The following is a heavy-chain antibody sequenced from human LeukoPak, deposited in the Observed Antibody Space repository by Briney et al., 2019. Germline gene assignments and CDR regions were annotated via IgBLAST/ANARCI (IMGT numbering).Heavy chain of an antibody. V-gene: IGHV3-53*01. CDR1: GFTVSSNY. CDR3: ARVASSWVAEDAFDI. Sequence: GGSLRLSCAASGFTVSSNYMSWVRQAPGKGLEWVSVIYSGGSTYYADSVKGRFTISRDNSKNTLCLQMNSLRAEDTAVYYCARVASSWVAEDAFDIWGQGTMVTVSS. D-gene: IGHD6-19*01. CDR2: IYSGGST. J-gene: IGHJ3*02.